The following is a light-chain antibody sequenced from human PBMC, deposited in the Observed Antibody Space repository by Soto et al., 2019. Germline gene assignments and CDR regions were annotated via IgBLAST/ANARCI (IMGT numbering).Light chain of an antibody. J-gene: IGKJ4*01. CDR1: QGVSDY. CDR3: QQRSTWPLLS. V-gene: IGKV3-11*01. CDR2: DTS. Sequence: EIVLTQSPATLYLSPGERATLSCRASQGVSDYLAWYQQKPGQPPRLLIYDTSDRATGTPGRFRGSGSGTDFTLTISSLEPEDFAVYYCQQRSTWPLLSFGGGTKVEIK.